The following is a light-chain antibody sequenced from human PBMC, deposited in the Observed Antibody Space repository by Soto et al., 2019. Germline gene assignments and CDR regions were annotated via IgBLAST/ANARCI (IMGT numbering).Light chain of an antibody. CDR3: SSYTSSAYVV. CDR1: SSDVGGFNY. J-gene: IGLJ2*01. Sequence: QSALTQPASVSGSPGQSITNSCTGTSSDVGGFNYVSWYQLHPGKAPKLMIYEVTNRPSGISNRFSGSKSGNTASLTISGLQAEDEADYYCSSYTSSAYVVFGGGTKVTVL. V-gene: IGLV2-14*01. CDR2: EVT.